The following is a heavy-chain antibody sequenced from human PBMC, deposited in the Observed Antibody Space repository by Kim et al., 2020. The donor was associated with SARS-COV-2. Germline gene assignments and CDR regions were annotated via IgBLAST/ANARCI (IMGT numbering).Heavy chain of an antibody. J-gene: IGHJ4*02. CDR2: IYYSGST. CDR3: ARDFFAGATDY. CDR1: GGSVSSGSYY. D-gene: IGHD1-26*01. V-gene: IGHV4-61*01. Sequence: SETLSLTCTVSGGSVSSGSYYWSWIRQPPGKGLEWIGYIYYSGSTNYNPSLKSRVTISVDTSKNQFSLKLSSVTAADTAVYYCARDFFAGATDYWGQGTLVTVSS.